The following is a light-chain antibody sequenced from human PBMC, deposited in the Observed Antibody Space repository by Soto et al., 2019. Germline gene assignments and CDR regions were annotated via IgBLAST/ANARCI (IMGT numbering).Light chain of an antibody. J-gene: IGKJ5*01. V-gene: IGKV3-20*01. CDR3: QQYGNSPRT. CDR2: GAS. CDR1: QSVSNNY. Sequence: ETVLTQPPGTLSLSPGERPTLSCSASQSVSNNYLAWYQQKPGQAPRLLIYGASSRATGIPDRFSGSGSGTDFTLTISRLEPEDFAVYCCQQYGNSPRTFGQGTRLEIK.